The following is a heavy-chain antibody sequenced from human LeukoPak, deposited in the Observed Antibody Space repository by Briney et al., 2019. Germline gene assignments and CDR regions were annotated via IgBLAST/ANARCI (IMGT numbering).Heavy chain of an antibody. Sequence: ASVKVSCKASGYTFTNYGISWVRQAPGQGLEWMGWISAYNGNTNYAQKLQGRVTMTTDTSTNTAYMELRSLRSDDTAVYYCARVGNWNYGEYFQHWGQGTLVTVSS. D-gene: IGHD1-7*01. CDR3: ARVGNWNYGEYFQH. V-gene: IGHV1-18*01. CDR1: GYTFTNYG. J-gene: IGHJ1*01. CDR2: ISAYNGNT.